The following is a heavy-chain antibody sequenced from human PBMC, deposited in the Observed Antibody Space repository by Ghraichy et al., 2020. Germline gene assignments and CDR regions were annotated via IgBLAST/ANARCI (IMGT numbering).Heavy chain of an antibody. V-gene: IGHV3-33*01. CDR3: ARDDDDYDFFDY. CDR1: GFTFSRYG. Sequence: GGSLRLSCAASGFTFSRYGMHWVRQAPGKGLESVAVIWNDGSKAYYGDSVKGRFTISRDNSKNTLYLQLNSLRAEDTAVYYCARDDDDYDFFDYWSQGTLGTVSS. D-gene: IGHD3-3*01. J-gene: IGHJ4*02. CDR2: IWNDGSKA.